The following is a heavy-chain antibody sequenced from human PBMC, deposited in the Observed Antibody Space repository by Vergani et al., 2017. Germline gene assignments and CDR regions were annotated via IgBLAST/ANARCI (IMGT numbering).Heavy chain of an antibody. CDR2: IKNTGDST. J-gene: IGHJ4*02. V-gene: IGHV3-23*01. CDR3: GRGSDNYN. D-gene: IGHD5-24*01. Sequence: EVQLLQPAGAVVQLGGSLRLPCVASGSTFSSHAMSWVSQGHGQGLEWVSSIKNTGDSTHYADSVKGRFTISRDNSKKTLYLQMNSLRVEETAVYYCGRGSDNYNWGQGTLVTVSS. CDR1: GSTFSSHA.